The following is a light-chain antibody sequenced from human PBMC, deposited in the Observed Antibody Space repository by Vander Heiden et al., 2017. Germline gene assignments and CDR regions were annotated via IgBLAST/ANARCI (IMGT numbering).Light chain of an antibody. V-gene: IGKV3-11*01. Sequence: EIVSTQSPATLSLCPGESATLSCRASQSVSSYLAWYQQKPGQAPRLLIFDASSRATGIPASFSGSGSGTDFTLTISSLDPEDFAVYYCQQRSNWPPLTFGGGTKVEIK. J-gene: IGKJ4*01. CDR1: QSVSSY. CDR3: QQRSNWPPLT. CDR2: DAS.